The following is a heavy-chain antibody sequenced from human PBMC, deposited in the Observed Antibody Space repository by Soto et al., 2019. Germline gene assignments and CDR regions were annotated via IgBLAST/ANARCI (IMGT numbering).Heavy chain of an antibody. CDR2: ISAYNGNT. Sequence: ASVKVSCKASGYTFTSYGISWVRQAPGQGLEWMGWISAYNGNTNYAQKLQGRVTMTTDTSISTAYLQWSSLKASDTAMYYCARRGYSGYELYGMDVWGQGTTVTVSS. CDR3: ARRGYSGYELYGMDV. V-gene: IGHV1-18*01. D-gene: IGHD5-12*01. J-gene: IGHJ6*02. CDR1: GYTFTSYG.